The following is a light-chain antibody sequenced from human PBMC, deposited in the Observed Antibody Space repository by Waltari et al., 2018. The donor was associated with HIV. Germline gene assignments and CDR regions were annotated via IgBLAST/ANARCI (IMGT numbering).Light chain of an antibody. CDR2: DAS. V-gene: IGKV1-13*02. Sequence: IQLTQSRSPLSASIGDKVTITCRPTQGIDSALAWYQHKPGRTPNLLIYDASTLQSGVPSRFTGKGSGTEFTLTISSLQSEDFATYYCQQFYSYPITFGQGTRLEIK. CDR3: QQFYSYPIT. J-gene: IGKJ5*01. CDR1: QGIDSA.